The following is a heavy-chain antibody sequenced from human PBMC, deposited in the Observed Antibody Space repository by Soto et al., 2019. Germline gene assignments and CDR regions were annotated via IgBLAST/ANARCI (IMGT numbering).Heavy chain of an antibody. CDR1: GGSLKNSG. CDR2: IIPIIGTP. D-gene: IGHD3-10*01. Sequence: QLELVQSGAEVMEPGSSVKLSCKSSGGSLKNSGINWVRQAPGQGLEWVGGIIPIIGTPNYLQRLQTRVTXXXXXXXXXXFLELGSLRFDDTAIYYCARERDGSGSLSYYFDQWGQGTLVTVSS. V-gene: IGHV1-69*01. CDR3: ARERDGSGSLSYYFDQ. J-gene: IGHJ4*02.